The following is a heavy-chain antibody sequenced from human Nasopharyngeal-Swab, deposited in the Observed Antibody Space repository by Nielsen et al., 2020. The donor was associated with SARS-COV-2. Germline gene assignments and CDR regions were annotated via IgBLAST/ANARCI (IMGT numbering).Heavy chain of an antibody. Sequence: SVKVSCKASGGTFSSYAISWVRQAPGQGLEWMGGIIPILGIANYAQKFQGRVTITADKSTSTAYMELSSLRSEDTAVYYCARVRDIVVVPAAIPPSYYYYYGMDVWGQGTTVTVCS. CDR1: GGTFSSYA. V-gene: IGHV1-69*10. CDR3: ARVRDIVVVPAAIPPSYYYYYGMDV. J-gene: IGHJ6*02. CDR2: IIPILGIA. D-gene: IGHD2-2*02.